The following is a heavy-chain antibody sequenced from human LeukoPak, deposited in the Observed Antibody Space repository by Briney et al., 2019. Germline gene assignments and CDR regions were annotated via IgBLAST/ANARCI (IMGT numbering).Heavy chain of an antibody. CDR2: ISAYNGNT. V-gene: IGHV1-18*01. Sequence: GASVKVSCKASGYTFTSYGISWVRQAPGQGLEWMGWISAYNGNTNYAQKLQGRVTMTTDSSTSTAYMELRSLRSDDTAVYYCARHHMSIAARGLLDYWGQGTLVTVSS. CDR3: ARHHMSIAARGLLDY. CDR1: GYTFTSYG. J-gene: IGHJ4*02. D-gene: IGHD6-6*01.